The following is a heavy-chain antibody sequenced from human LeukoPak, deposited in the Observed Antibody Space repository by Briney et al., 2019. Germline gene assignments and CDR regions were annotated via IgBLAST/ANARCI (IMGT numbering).Heavy chain of an antibody. J-gene: IGHJ4*02. Sequence: GGSLRLSCAASGFTFSSYAMSWVRQAPGKGLEWVSAISGRDGYTYYADSVKGRFTISRDNSKNTLYLQMNTSRAEDTAVYYCAKPPDWYCSSPSCHFAAPFDYWGQGTLVTVSS. D-gene: IGHD2-2*01. CDR1: GFTFSSYA. CDR2: ISGRDGYT. V-gene: IGHV3-23*01. CDR3: AKPPDWYCSSPSCHFAAPFDY.